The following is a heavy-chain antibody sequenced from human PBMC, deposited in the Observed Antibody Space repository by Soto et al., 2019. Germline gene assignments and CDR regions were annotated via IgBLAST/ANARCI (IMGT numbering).Heavy chain of an antibody. CDR2: IYSSGSA. D-gene: IGHD3-10*01. CDR1: CYSIIRGGYY. Sequence: TRSLTCTVSCYSIIRGGYYWSWIRQLPGKGLEWIGYIYSSGSAYYNPSLESRVTISVDTSKNQFSLKLSSVTAADAAVYYCASWRPLHYWGQGTLVTVSS. J-gene: IGHJ4*02. V-gene: IGHV4-31*03. CDR3: ASWRPLHY.